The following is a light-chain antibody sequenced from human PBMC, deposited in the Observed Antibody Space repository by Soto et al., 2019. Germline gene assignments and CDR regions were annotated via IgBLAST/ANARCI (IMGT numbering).Light chain of an antibody. Sequence: QSVLTQPPSASGSPGQSVTISCTGTSSDVGAYNYVSWYQQYPGKAPKLMIYEVNKRPSGVPDRFSGSKSGKTASLTVTGLQPQDEADYYCTTYAASNIWVFGGGTKLTVL. V-gene: IGLV2-8*01. CDR3: TTYAASNIWV. CDR1: SSDVGAYNY. CDR2: EVN. J-gene: IGLJ3*02.